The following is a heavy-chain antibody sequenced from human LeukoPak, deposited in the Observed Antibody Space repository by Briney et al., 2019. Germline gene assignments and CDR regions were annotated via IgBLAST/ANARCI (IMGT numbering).Heavy chain of an antibody. J-gene: IGHJ3*02. Sequence: PSETLSLTCTVSGGSISSGGYYWSWIRQHPGKGLEWIGYIYYSGSTYYNPSLKSRVTISVDTSKNQFSLKLSSVTAADTAVYYCARVPPGHYGSSAFDIWGQGTMVTVSS. CDR2: IYYSGST. CDR3: ARVPPGHYGSSAFDI. D-gene: IGHD3-10*01. V-gene: IGHV4-31*03. CDR1: GGSISSGGYY.